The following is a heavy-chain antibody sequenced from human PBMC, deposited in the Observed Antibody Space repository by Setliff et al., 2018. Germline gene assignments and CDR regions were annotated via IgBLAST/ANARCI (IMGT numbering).Heavy chain of an antibody. V-gene: IGHV4-59*01. Sequence: SETLSLTCTVSDGSLSTYYWSWIRQPPGKGLEFIGYVYYSGTANYSPSLRSRLTISVDTSKNQFSLKLRSVTAADTAVYYCARGSRGANWNDPDWFDCWGQGTVVTVSS. CDR2: VYYSGTA. CDR1: DGSLSTYY. D-gene: IGHD1-1*01. CDR3: ARGSRGANWNDPDWFDC. J-gene: IGHJ5*01.